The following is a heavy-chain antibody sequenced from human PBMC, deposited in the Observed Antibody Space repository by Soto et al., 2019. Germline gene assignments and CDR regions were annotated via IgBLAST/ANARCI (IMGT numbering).Heavy chain of an antibody. J-gene: IGHJ6*02. V-gene: IGHV3-11*01. Sequence: PGGSLRLSCAASGFTFSDYYMSWIRQAPGKGLEWVSYISSSGSTIYYADSVKGRFTISRDNAKNSLYLQMNSLRAEDTAVYYCARAGLRDFWSGYPSYYYYYGMDVWGQGTTVTVSS. CDR2: ISSSGSTI. CDR3: ARAGLRDFWSGYPSYYYYYGMDV. D-gene: IGHD3-3*01. CDR1: GFTFSDYY.